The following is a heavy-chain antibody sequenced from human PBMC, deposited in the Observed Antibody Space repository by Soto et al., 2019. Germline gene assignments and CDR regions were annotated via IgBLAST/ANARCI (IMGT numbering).Heavy chain of an antibody. Sequence: GGSLRLSFAASGFTFSSYAMSWVRQAPGKGLEWVSAIRGSGGSTYYADSVKGRFTISRDNSKNTLYLQMNSLRAEDTAVYYCAKELDLRYYYGMDVWGQGTTVTVSS. CDR1: GFTFSSYA. J-gene: IGHJ6*02. D-gene: IGHD1-7*01. CDR2: IRGSGGST. CDR3: AKELDLRYYYGMDV. V-gene: IGHV3-23*01.